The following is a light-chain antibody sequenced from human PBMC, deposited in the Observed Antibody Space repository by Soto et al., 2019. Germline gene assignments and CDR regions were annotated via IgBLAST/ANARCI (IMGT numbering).Light chain of an antibody. Sequence: DIVLTQSPGTLSLSPGERVTLSCRASQTIRSTYFAWYQQKPGQAPGLLIYGASSRATGIPVRFSGTGSGTDFALTISRLEPEDSAVYYCQQYGSSLITFGRGTRLEIK. J-gene: IGKJ5*01. CDR3: QQYGSSLIT. CDR1: QTIRSTY. V-gene: IGKV3-20*01. CDR2: GAS.